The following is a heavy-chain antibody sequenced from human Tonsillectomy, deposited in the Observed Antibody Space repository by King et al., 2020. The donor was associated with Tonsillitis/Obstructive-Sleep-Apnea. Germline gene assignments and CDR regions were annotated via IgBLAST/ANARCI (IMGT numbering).Heavy chain of an antibody. CDR2: INSDGSST. CDR3: ARVVTMVRGVEHYYYYYTDV. D-gene: IGHD3-10*01. Sequence: VQLVESGGDSVQPGGSLRLSCAASGFIFSSYWMHWVRQAPGKGLVWVSRINSDGSSTNYADSVKGRFTISRDNAKNTLYLQMNSLRAEDMAVYYCARVVTMVRGVEHYYYYYTDVWGKGTTVTVSS. J-gene: IGHJ6*03. V-gene: IGHV3-74*01. CDR1: GFIFSSYW.